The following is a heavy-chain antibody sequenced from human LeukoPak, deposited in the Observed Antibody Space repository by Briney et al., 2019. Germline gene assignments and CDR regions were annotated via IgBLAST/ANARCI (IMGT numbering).Heavy chain of an antibody. Sequence: GGPLRLSCAACGFTFSSYAMSWVRQAPGKGLEWVSAISGSGGSTYYADSVKGRFTISRDNSKNTLYLQMNSLRAEDTAVYYCAREGGGYSGNFDYWGQGTLVTVSS. CDR3: AREGGGYSGNFDY. J-gene: IGHJ4*02. CDR2: ISGSGGST. V-gene: IGHV3-23*01. D-gene: IGHD5-24*01. CDR1: GFTFSSYA.